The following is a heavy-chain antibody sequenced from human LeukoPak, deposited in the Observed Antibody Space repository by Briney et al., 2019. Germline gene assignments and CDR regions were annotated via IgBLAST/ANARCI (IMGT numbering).Heavy chain of an antibody. D-gene: IGHD3-22*01. CDR1: GYTFTSYY. J-gene: IGHJ4*02. V-gene: IGHV1-46*01. Sequence: ASVKVSCKASGYTFTSYYMHWVRQAPGQGLEWMAIINPSGGSTSYAQKLQGRVTMTRDTSTSTVYKELSSLRSEDTAVYYCARDSRPSYDSSGYYYPGDYWGQGTLVTVSS. CDR3: ARDSRPSYDSSGYYYPGDY. CDR2: INPSGGST.